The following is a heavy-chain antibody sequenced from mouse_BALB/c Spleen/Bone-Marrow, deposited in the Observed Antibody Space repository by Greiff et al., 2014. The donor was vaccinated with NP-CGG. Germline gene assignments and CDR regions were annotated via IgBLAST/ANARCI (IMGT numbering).Heavy chain of an antibody. J-gene: IGHJ4*01. Sequence: EVQVVESGGGLVKPGGSLKLSCAASGLTFSSYAMSWVCQTPEKRLEWVATISSGGSYTYYPDSVKGRFTISRDNAKNTLYLQMSSLRSEDTAMYYCASLFRGAMDYWGQGTSVTVSS. CDR2: ISSGGSYT. CDR1: GLTFSSYA. V-gene: IGHV5-9-3*01. CDR3: ASLFRGAMDY.